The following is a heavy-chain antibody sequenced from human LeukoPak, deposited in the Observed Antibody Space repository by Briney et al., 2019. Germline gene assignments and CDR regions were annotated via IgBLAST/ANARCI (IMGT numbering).Heavy chain of an antibody. V-gene: IGHV1-69*06. Sequence: ASVKVSCKASGGTFSSDAISWVRQAPGQGLEWMGRIIPIFGTANYAQKFQGRVTITADKSTSTAYMELSSLRSEDTAVYYCAGTPIVVVPAALPYWGQGTLVTVSS. CDR2: IIPIFGTA. CDR3: AGTPIVVVPAALPY. D-gene: IGHD2-2*01. J-gene: IGHJ4*02. CDR1: GGTFSSDA.